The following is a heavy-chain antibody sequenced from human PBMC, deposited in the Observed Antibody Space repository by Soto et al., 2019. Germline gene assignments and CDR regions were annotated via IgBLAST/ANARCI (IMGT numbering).Heavy chain of an antibody. J-gene: IGHJ3*02. D-gene: IGHD3-10*01. CDR1: GSSFTSYC. CDR2: IYPGDSDT. V-gene: IGHV5-51*01. Sequence: GSGSSFTSYCNGWMRKITGKGLEWMGIIYPGDSDTRYSASFQGQVTISADKSISTAYLQWSSLKASDTAMYYCARQGWFGELLAFGIWGQGTMVTVSS. CDR3: ARQGWFGELLAFGI.